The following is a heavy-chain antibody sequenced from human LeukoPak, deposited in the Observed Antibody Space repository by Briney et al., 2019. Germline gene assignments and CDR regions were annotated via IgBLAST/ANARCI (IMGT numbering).Heavy chain of an antibody. CDR3: ARQWVLWFGEYSYMDV. V-gene: IGHV7-4-1*02. CDR1: GYTFTSYA. CDR2: INTNTGNP. D-gene: IGHD3-10*01. J-gene: IGHJ6*03. Sequence: ASVKVSCKASGYTFTSYAMNWVRQAPGQGLEWMGWINTNTGNPTYAQCFTGRFVFSLDTSVSTAYLQISSLKAEDTAVYYCARQWVLWFGEYSYMDVWGKGTTVTVSS.